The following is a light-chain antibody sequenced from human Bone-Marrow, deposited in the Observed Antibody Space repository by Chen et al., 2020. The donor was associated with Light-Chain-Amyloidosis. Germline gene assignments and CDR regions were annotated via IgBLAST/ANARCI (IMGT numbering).Light chain of an antibody. Sequence: SYMLTQPSSVSVAPGQTATIACGGNNIGSTSVHWYQQTPGQAPLLVVYDDSDRPSGIPERLSGSNSGNTATLTISRVEAGDEADYYCQVWDRSSDRPVFGRGTKLTVL. CDR1: NIGSTS. J-gene: IGLJ3*02. CDR2: DDS. CDR3: QVWDRSSDRPV. V-gene: IGLV3-21*02.